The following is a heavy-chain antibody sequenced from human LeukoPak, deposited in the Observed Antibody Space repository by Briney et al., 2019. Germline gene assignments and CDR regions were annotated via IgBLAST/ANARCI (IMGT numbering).Heavy chain of an antibody. Sequence: GGSLRLSCAASGFTFNNYAMNWVRQAPGKGLEWVSHISRSGSSIFYADSVKGRFTIFRDNGQNSLYLQMSSLRAEDRAVYYCATESSRSSAYWGQGTLVTVSS. CDR2: ISRSGSSI. CDR3: ATESSRSSAY. D-gene: IGHD6-6*01. J-gene: IGHJ4*02. CDR1: GFTFNNYA. V-gene: IGHV3-48*01.